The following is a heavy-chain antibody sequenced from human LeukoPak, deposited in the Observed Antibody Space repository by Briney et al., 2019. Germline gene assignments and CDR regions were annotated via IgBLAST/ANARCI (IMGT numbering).Heavy chain of an antibody. CDR1: GFTFSSYG. Sequence: GGSLRLSCAASGFTFSSYGMHWVRQAPGKGLEWVAVISYDGSNKYYADSVKGRFTISRDNSKNTLYLQMNSLRAEDTAVYYCAKDRGYCSGGSCYYFDYWGQGTLVTVSS. V-gene: IGHV3-30*18. CDR3: AKDRGYCSGGSCYYFDY. J-gene: IGHJ4*02. D-gene: IGHD2-15*01. CDR2: ISYDGSNK.